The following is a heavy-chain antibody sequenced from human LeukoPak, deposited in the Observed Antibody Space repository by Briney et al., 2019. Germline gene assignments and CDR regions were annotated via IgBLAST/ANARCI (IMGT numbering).Heavy chain of an antibody. J-gene: IGHJ4*02. CDR2: IRYDGSNK. D-gene: IGHD2-21*01. V-gene: IGHV3-30*02. CDR1: GFTFSSYG. Sequence: GGSLRHSFAAPGFTFSSYGMPSVRQAPGKGQEWVAFIRYDGSNKYYADSVKGRFTISRDNSKNTLYLQMNSLRAEDTAVYYCAKDSWYCGGDCPLDYWGQGTLVTVSS. CDR3: AKDSWYCGGDCPLDY.